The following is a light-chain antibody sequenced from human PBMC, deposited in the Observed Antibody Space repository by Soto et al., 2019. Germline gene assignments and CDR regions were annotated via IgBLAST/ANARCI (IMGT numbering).Light chain of an antibody. CDR1: QSVSTNY. CDR3: QEYATSRT. Sequence: EIVLTQSPGTLSLSPGERATLSCRASQSVSTNYVAWYQQKPGQAPRVLIYRASSRATGIPDRFIGSGSGTDFTLTISRLAPEDSAVYFCQEYATSRTFGQGTKVEIK. J-gene: IGKJ1*01. V-gene: IGKV3-20*01. CDR2: RAS.